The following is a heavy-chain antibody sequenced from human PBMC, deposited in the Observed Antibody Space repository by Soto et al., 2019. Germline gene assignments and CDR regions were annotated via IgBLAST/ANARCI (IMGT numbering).Heavy chain of an antibody. D-gene: IGHD6-6*01. Sequence: EVQLVESGGGVVKPGGSLRLSCAASGFTFSSYNMNWVRQAPGKGLEWGSSISSSSNYIYYVDSGKGRFTISRDNAKNSLFLQINSLRAEDTALYYCARGGSSSPTRADYWGQGTLVTVSS. CDR3: ARGGSSSPTRADY. CDR2: ISSSSNYI. V-gene: IGHV3-21*01. J-gene: IGHJ4*02. CDR1: GFTFSSYN.